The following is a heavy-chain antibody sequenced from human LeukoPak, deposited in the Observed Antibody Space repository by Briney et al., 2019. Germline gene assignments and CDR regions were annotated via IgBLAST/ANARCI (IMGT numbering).Heavy chain of an antibody. J-gene: IGHJ6*02. CDR2: IHHSGST. CDR3: ARLFSGYDYRRKYYYYYGMDV. V-gene: IGHV4-31*03. D-gene: IGHD5-12*01. Sequence: SETLSLTCTVSGGSISSGNYYWSWIRQHPGKGLEWIGYIHHSGSTYYNPSLKSRVTISVDTSKNQFSLKLSSVTAADTAVYYCARLFSGYDYRRKYYYYYGMDVWGQGTTVTVSS. CDR1: GGSISSGNYY.